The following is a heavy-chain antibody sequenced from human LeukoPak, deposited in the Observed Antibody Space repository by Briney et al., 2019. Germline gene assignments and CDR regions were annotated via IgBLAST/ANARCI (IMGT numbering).Heavy chain of an antibody. CDR2: ISSNGGSI. D-gene: IGHD3-9*01. V-gene: IGHV3-64*01. Sequence: HPGGSLRLSCAASGFTFSDYAMHWVRQAPGKELEYVSAISSNGGSIHYANSVKGRFTISRDNSKNTLYLQMNSLRAEDTAVYYCAKDRETEWYYDILTALNYWGQGTLVTVSS. CDR1: GFTFSDYA. CDR3: AKDRETEWYYDILTALNY. J-gene: IGHJ4*02.